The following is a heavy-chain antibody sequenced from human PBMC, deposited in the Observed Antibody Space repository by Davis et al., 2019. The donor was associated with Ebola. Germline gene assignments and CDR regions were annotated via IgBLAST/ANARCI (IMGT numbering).Heavy chain of an antibody. Sequence: MPSETLSLTCTVSGGSISSYYWSWIRQPPGKGLEWIGYIYYSGSTYYNPSLKSRVTISVDTSKNQFSLKLSSVTAADTAVYYCARWGTVTTGWFDPWGQGTLVTVSS. CDR2: IYYSGST. D-gene: IGHD4-11*01. CDR1: GGSISSYY. V-gene: IGHV4-59*12. J-gene: IGHJ5*02. CDR3: ARWGTVTTGWFDP.